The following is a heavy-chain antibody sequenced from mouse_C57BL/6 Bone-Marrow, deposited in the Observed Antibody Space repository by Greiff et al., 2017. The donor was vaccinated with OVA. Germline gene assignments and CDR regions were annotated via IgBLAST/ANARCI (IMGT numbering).Heavy chain of an antibody. CDR3: AAYYSNPYYFDY. D-gene: IGHD2-5*01. V-gene: IGHV1-81*01. CDR1: GYTFTSYG. CDR2: IYPRSGNT. J-gene: IGHJ2*01. Sequence: VQLQESGAELARPGASVKLSCKASGYTFTSYGISWVKQRTGQGLEWIGEIYPRSGNTYYNEKFKGKATLTADKSSSTAYMELRSLTSEDSAVYFCAAYYSNPYYFDYWGQGTTLTVSS.